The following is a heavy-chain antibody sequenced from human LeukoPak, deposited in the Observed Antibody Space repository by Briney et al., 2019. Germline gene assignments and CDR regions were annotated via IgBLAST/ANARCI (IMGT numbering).Heavy chain of an antibody. CDR2: IYYSGYT. V-gene: IGHV4-59*08. CDR1: GGSISSNY. Sequence: SETLSLTCTVSGGSISSNYWSWIRQPPGKGLEWIGYIYYSGYTNYNPSLKSRVTMSVDTSKNQSSLKLTSVTAADTAVYYCATLRYCSGGSCYPKYFQHWGQGTLVTVSS. J-gene: IGHJ1*01. D-gene: IGHD2-15*01. CDR3: ATLRYCSGGSCYPKYFQH.